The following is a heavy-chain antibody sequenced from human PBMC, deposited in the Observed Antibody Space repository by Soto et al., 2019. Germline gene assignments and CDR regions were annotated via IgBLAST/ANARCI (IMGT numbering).Heavy chain of an antibody. CDR3: ATWHEREHAYDV. J-gene: IGHJ3*01. V-gene: IGHV3-23*01. CDR1: GFTLSSYA. CDR2: ISDGDDDDNT. D-gene: IGHD1-1*01. Sequence: GGSLRLSCAVSGFTLSSYAMTWVRQAPGKGLEWVSAISDGDDDDNTYYAASVKGRFTTSSDSSKTTVYLQMNDLRPDDTAVYYCATWHEREHAYDVWGQGTTVTVSS.